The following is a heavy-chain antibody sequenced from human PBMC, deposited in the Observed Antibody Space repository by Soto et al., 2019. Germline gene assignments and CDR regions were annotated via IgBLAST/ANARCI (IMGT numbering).Heavy chain of an antibody. D-gene: IGHD3-3*01. CDR1: GGSISSGGYS. J-gene: IGHJ6*02. V-gene: IGHV4-30-2*01. Sequence: GPVKSSETLSLTCAVSGGSISSGGYSWSWIRQPPGKGLEGIGYIYHSGSTYYNPSLMSRVTISVDSSKNQFSLKLSSVTAADPAVYYCARGWKYYDFWSGYYMDYYYGMDVWGQGTTVTVA. CDR3: ARGWKYYDFWSGYYMDYYYGMDV. CDR2: IYHSGST.